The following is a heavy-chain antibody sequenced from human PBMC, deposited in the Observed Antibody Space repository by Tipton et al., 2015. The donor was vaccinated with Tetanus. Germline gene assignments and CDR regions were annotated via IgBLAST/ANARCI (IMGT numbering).Heavy chain of an antibody. J-gene: IGHJ4*02. CDR1: GGSISSGGYY. CDR3: ARRGGGSTFDR. CDR2: IYYTGNT. Sequence: TLSLTCSVSGGSISSGGYYWSWIRQHPGKGLEWLGYIYYTGNTYYNPSLKSRLTISLDTSKNHFSLRLSSLRAPDTAVYFCARRGGGSTFDRWGQGTLVTVSS. V-gene: IGHV4-31*03. D-gene: IGHD1-26*01.